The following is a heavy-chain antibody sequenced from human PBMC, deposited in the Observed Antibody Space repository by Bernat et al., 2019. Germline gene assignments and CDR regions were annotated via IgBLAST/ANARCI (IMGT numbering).Heavy chain of an antibody. Sequence: QVLLVDSGGDLVKPGGSLRLSCAASGFTFTDYYMTWIRQAPGKGLEWVSYISSSSTIIYYGDSGKGRFTISRDNAKNSLYLQMNSLRAEDTAVYYCGMADKRYYFDYWGQGTLVTVSS. D-gene: IGHD2-8*01. CDR2: ISSSSTII. V-gene: IGHV3-11*04. CDR1: GFTFTDYY. CDR3: GMADKRYYFDY. J-gene: IGHJ4*02.